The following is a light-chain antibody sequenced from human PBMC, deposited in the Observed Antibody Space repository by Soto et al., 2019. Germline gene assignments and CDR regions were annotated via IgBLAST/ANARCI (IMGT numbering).Light chain of an antibody. J-gene: IGKJ3*01. CDR3: QQSYSTLQG. V-gene: IGKV1-39*01. CDR2: AAS. Sequence: DIQMTQSPSSLSASVGDRDTITCRASQSISSYLNWYQQKPGKAPKLLIYAASSLQSGVPSRFSGSGSGTDFTLTISSLQPEDFATYYCQQSYSTLQGFGPGTKVDIK. CDR1: QSISSY.